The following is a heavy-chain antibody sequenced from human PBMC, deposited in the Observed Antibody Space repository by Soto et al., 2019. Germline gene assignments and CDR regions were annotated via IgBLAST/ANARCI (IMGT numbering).Heavy chain of an antibody. J-gene: IGHJ4*02. V-gene: IGHV4-59*01. D-gene: IGHD3-22*01. CDR2: IYYSGNT. Sequence: SETLSLTCSVSGGSISSYYWSWIRQPPGKGLEWIASIYYSGNTNYNPSLRSRVTISIDTSKNQFSLKLSSVTAADTAVYYCARDDYDSSYFLYYFDYWGQGILVTVSS. CDR3: ARDDYDSSYFLYYFDY. CDR1: GGSISSYY.